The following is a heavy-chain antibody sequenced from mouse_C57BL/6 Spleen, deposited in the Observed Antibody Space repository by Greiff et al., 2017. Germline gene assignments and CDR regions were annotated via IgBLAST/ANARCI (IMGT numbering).Heavy chain of an antibody. CDR2: IDPETGGT. D-gene: IGHD2-5*01. CDR1: GYTFTDYE. Sequence: QVQLQQSGAELVRPGASVTLSCKASGYTFTDYEMHWVKQTPVHGLEWIGAIDPETGGTAYNQKFKGKAILTADKSSSTAYMELRSLTSEDSAVYYCTRNYYSKGYAMDYWGQGTSVTVSS. CDR3: TRNYYSKGYAMDY. J-gene: IGHJ4*01. V-gene: IGHV1-15*01.